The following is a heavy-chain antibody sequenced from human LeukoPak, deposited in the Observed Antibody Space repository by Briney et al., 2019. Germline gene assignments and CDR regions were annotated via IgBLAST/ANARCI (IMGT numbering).Heavy chain of an antibody. D-gene: IGHD3-10*01. CDR2: DYCGGNT. Sequence: PSETLSLTCIVSGFSVTTDSYCWGWIRQPPGKGLEWIGYDYCGGNTNYDPSLKRRVTISVDTSKNQFSLTLTSVTAADTAVYFCARDHFGSLDSWGQGILVTVSS. J-gene: IGHJ4*02. V-gene: IGHV4-61*01. CDR1: GFSVTTDSYC. CDR3: ARDHFGSLDS.